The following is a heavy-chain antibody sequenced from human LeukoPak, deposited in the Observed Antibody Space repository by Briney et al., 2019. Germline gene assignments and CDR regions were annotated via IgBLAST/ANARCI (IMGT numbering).Heavy chain of an antibody. J-gene: IGHJ1*01. CDR3: ARDLFSRAYSSRWYVAEYFQH. CDR2: INPNSGGT. Sequence: ASVKVSCKASGYRFTDFYMHWVRQAPGQGPEWMGWINPNSGGTNYAQKFQGRVTMTRDTSISTAYMELSRLRSDDTAVYYCARDLFSRAYSSRWYVAEYFQHWGQGTLVTVSS. V-gene: IGHV1-2*02. CDR1: GYRFTDFY. D-gene: IGHD6-13*01.